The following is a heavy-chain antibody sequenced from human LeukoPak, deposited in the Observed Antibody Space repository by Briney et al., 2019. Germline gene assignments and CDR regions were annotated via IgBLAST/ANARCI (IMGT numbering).Heavy chain of an antibody. Sequence: PGGSLRLSCAASGFTFNSYAMSWVRQAPGKGLEWVSAISGSGGSTYYADSVKGRFTISRDNSKNTLYLQMNSLRAEDTAVYYCAKVDYGSGSYHFDYWGQGTLVTVSS. J-gene: IGHJ4*02. CDR2: ISGSGGST. V-gene: IGHV3-23*01. CDR1: GFTFNSYA. CDR3: AKVDYGSGSYHFDY. D-gene: IGHD3-10*01.